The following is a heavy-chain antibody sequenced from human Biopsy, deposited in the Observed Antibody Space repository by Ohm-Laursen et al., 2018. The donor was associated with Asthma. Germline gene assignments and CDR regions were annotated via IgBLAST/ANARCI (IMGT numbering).Heavy chain of an antibody. Sequence: SETLSLTCPVSGGSMSSSSYYWGWIRQAPGKGLEWMGRFPYTGSAYHNPSLKSRFTISVDTSKNHFSLKLSSVTAADTAVYYCARHWDWGSFFDYWGQGTPVTVSS. CDR3: ARHWDWGSFFDY. J-gene: IGHJ4*02. CDR2: FPYTGSA. D-gene: IGHD7-27*01. CDR1: GGSMSSSSYY. V-gene: IGHV4-39*01.